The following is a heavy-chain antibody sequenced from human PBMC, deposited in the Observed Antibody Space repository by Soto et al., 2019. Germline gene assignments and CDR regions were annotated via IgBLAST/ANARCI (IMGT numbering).Heavy chain of an antibody. Sequence: GESLKISCKGSGYSFAGYWITWVRQKPGKGLEWMGRIDPSDSQTYYSPAFRGHVTISVTKAITTVFLQWSSLRASDTAMYYCARQIYDSDTGPNFQYYFDSWGQGTPVTVSS. CDR2: IDPSDSQT. CDR3: ARQIYDSDTGPNFQYYFDS. D-gene: IGHD3-22*01. V-gene: IGHV5-10-1*01. J-gene: IGHJ4*02. CDR1: GYSFAGYW.